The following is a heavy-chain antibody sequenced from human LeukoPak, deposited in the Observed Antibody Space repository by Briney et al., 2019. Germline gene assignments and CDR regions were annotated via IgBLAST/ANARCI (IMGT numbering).Heavy chain of an antibody. J-gene: IGHJ6*03. D-gene: IGHD3-3*01. Sequence: GGSQRLSCAASGFIFSSYWLTWVRQAPGKGLEWVSAISGSGGSTYYADSVKGRFTISRDNSKNTLYLQMNSLRAEDTAVYYCAKDGLRFLEWLKYYYYMDVWGKGTTVTVSS. CDR3: AKDGLRFLEWLKYYYYMDV. CDR2: ISGSGGST. CDR1: GFIFSSYW. V-gene: IGHV3-23*01.